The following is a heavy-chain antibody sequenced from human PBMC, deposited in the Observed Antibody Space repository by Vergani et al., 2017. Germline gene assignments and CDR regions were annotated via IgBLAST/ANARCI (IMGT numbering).Heavy chain of an antibody. D-gene: IGHD3-22*01. CDR3: AATSDSYYDDSSGYDY. J-gene: IGHJ4*02. CDR2: IVVGSGNT. V-gene: IGHV1-58*01. CDR1: GFTFTSSA. Sequence: QLQLVQSGPEVKKPGTSVKVSCKAPGFTFTSSAVQWVRQARGQRLEWIGWIVVGSGNTNYAQKFQERVTITRDMSTSTAYMELSSLRSVDTAVYYGAATSDSYYDDSSGYDYWGQGTLVTVSS.